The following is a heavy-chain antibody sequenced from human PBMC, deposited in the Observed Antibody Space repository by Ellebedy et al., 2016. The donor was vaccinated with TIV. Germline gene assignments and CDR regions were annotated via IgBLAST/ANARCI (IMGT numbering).Heavy chain of an antibody. Sequence: ASVKVSCKASGGTFKTYGVHWVRQAPGQGLEWMGEIIPLFGTVTYAQRFQDRVTITADRSTGTAYMELRSLRSDDTAVYYCARNYGDYVDRLFDYWGQGTLVTVSS. V-gene: IGHV1-69*06. CDR2: IIPLFGTV. CDR3: ARNYGDYVDRLFDY. D-gene: IGHD4-17*01. J-gene: IGHJ4*02. CDR1: GGTFKTYG.